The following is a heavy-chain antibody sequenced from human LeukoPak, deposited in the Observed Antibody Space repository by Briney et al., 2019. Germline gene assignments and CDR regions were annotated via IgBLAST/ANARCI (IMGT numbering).Heavy chain of an antibody. Sequence: SETLSLTCAVYGGSFSGYYWSWIRQPPGKGLEWIGEINHSGSTTYNPSLKSRITISVDTSKKQFSLKLSSVTAADTAVYYCAREYNWNGKFDYWGQGTLVTVSS. CDR2: INHSGST. CDR1: GGSFSGYY. CDR3: AREYNWNGKFDY. J-gene: IGHJ4*02. V-gene: IGHV4-34*01. D-gene: IGHD1-20*01.